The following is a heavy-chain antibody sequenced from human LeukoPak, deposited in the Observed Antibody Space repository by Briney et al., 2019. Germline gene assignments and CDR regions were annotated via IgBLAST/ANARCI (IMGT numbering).Heavy chain of an antibody. J-gene: IGHJ4*02. CDR3: AREVDYYDSSGYYHTRYFDY. D-gene: IGHD3-22*01. CDR1: GFTFDDYG. CDR2: INWNGGST. Sequence: PGGSLRLSCAASGFTFDDYGMSWVRQAPGKGLEWVSGINWNGGSTGYADSVKGRFTISRDNAKNSLDLQMNSLRAEDTALYYCAREVDYYDSSGYYHTRYFDYWGQGTLVTVSS. V-gene: IGHV3-20*04.